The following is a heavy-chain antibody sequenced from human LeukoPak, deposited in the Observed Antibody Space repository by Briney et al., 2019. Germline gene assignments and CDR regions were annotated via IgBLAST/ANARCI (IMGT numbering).Heavy chain of an antibody. J-gene: IGHJ4*02. CDR3: VKVLRKYHFDTAMVYSFDY. D-gene: IGHD5-18*01. CDR1: GGSISSSSYY. Sequence: SETLSLTCTVSGGSISSSSYYWGWIRQPPGKGLEWIGSIYYSGSTYYNPSLKSRVTISVDTSKNQFSLKLSSVTAAYTAVYYYVKVLRKYHFDTAMVYSFDYWGQGTLVTVSS. CDR2: IYYSGST. V-gene: IGHV4-39*01.